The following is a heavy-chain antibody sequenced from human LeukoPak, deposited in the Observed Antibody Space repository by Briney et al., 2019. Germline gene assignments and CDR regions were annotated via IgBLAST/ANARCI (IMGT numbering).Heavy chain of an antibody. Sequence: ASVKVSCKASGYTFTDYYMHWVRQAPGQGLEWMGRINPNSGDTNYAPKFQGRVTMTWDTSISTAYMALSRLRSDDTAVYYCAREIIGDSGGSCYYCSWGQGTLVTVSS. V-gene: IGHV1-2*06. CDR1: GYTFTDYY. D-gene: IGHD2-15*01. CDR2: INPNSGDT. CDR3: AREIIGDSGGSCYYCS. J-gene: IGHJ4*02.